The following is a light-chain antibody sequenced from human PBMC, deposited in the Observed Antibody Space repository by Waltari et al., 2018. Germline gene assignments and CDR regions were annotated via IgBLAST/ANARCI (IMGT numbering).Light chain of an antibody. V-gene: IGKV3-20*01. J-gene: IGKJ1*01. Sequence: SCRASHSISISLAWHQQNVGQPPRLLIYESSSRATGIPDRFSVSGSGTDFSLTISRLEPEDFAVYYCQKYGTLPATFCQVTKVEIK. CDR3: QKYGTLPAT. CDR1: HSISIS. CDR2: ESS.